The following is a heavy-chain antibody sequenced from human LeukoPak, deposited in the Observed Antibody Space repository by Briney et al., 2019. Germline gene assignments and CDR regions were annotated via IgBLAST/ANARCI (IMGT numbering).Heavy chain of an antibody. D-gene: IGHD3-22*01. CDR1: GYTFINYG. J-gene: IGHJ4*02. V-gene: IGHV1-18*01. CDR2: ITPYNGNT. Sequence: DSVQVSCKASGYTFINYGINWVRQPPGQGLERVGWITPYNGNTNYAQKLQGRVTMTTDTSTSTDYMELRSLRPDDTAVYYCARPGVYYYDSSGSLLDYWGQGALVAVSS. CDR3: ARPGVYYYDSSGSLLDY.